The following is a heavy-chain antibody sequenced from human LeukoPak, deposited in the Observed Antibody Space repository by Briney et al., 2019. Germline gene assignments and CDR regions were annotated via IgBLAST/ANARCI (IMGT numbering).Heavy chain of an antibody. J-gene: IGHJ4*02. Sequence: LRLSCAASGFTFSDHYMDWIRQPPGKGLEWIGYIYYSGSTYYNPSLKSRVTISVDTSKNQFSLKLSSVTAADTAVYYCARAPYYYDSSGYHFDYWGQGTLVTVSS. CDR2: IYYSGST. CDR3: ARAPYYYDSSGYHFDY. V-gene: IGHV4-30-4*08. D-gene: IGHD3-22*01. CDR1: GFTFSDHY.